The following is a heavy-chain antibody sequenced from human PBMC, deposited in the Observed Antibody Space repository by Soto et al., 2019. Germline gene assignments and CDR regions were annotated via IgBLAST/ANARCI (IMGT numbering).Heavy chain of an antibody. Sequence: EGQVVESGGGLVQPGWSLRLSCAASGFTFTDYWMHWVRQSPGKGLVWVSRISGDGSSTSYADSVKGRFTTSRDNAKNTLYLQMNSLRAEDTAVYYCAKSNYGMDVWGQGTTVTVSS. CDR2: ISGDGSST. CDR1: GFTFTDYW. J-gene: IGHJ6*02. CDR3: AKSNYGMDV. D-gene: IGHD6-6*01. V-gene: IGHV3-74*01.